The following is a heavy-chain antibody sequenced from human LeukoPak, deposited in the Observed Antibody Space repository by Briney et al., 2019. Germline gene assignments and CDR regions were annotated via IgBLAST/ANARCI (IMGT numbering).Heavy chain of an antibody. CDR3: ASAFTKSTVNGGY. V-gene: IGHV4-38-2*01. J-gene: IGHJ4*02. CDR2: IYHSGST. CDR1: GYSISSGYY. Sequence: SETLSLTCAVSGYSISSGYYWGWIRQPPGKGLEWIGCIYHSGSTYYNPSLKSRVTISVDTSKNQFSLKLSSVTAADTAVYYCASAFTKSTVNGGYWGQGTLVTVSS. D-gene: IGHD4-17*01.